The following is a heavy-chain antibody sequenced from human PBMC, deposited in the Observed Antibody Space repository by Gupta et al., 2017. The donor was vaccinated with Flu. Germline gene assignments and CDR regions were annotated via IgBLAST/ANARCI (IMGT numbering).Heavy chain of an antibody. CDR2: ISRSSSYI. CDR3: ASLHSSSSVYYYYYMDV. J-gene: IGHJ6*03. Sequence: VRQAPGKVLEVVSSISRSSSYIYYADSVKGRFTISRDNAKNSLYLQMNSLRAEDTAVYYCASLHSSSSVYYYYYMDVWGKGTTVTVSS. V-gene: IGHV3-21*01. D-gene: IGHD6-6*01.